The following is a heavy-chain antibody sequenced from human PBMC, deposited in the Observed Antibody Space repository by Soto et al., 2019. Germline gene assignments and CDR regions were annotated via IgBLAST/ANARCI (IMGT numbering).Heavy chain of an antibody. Sequence: ASVKVSCKASGYTFTSYDINWVRQATGQGLEWMGWMNPNSGNTGYAQKFQGRVTMTRNTSISTAYMELSSLRSEDTAVYYCARRGVDCSSTSCYYFDYWGQGTLVTVSS. CDR1: GYTFTSYD. V-gene: IGHV1-8*01. CDR3: ARRGVDCSSTSCYYFDY. D-gene: IGHD2-2*01. CDR2: MNPNSGNT. J-gene: IGHJ4*02.